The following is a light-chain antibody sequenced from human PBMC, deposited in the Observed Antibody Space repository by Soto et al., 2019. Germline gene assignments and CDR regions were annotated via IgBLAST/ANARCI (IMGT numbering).Light chain of an antibody. J-gene: IGKJ1*01. CDR2: AAS. Sequence: DIQMTQSPSSLSASVGDRVTITCRASQGIRNDLGWYQQKPGKAPKPLIYAASSLQSGVPSRFSGSGSGTEFTLTISSLQTDDFATYYCQQYNSYSSWTFGQGTKVDIK. V-gene: IGKV1-17*01. CDR1: QGIRND. CDR3: QQYNSYSSWT.